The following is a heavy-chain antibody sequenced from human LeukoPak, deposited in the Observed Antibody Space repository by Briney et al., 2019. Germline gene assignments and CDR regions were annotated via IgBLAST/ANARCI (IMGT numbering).Heavy chain of an antibody. CDR1: GGSISSGGYS. D-gene: IGHD3-9*01. J-gene: IGHJ5*02. CDR2: IYHSEST. Sequence: SETLSLTYAVSGGSISSGGYSWSWIRQPPGKGLEWIGYIYHSESTYYNPSLKSRVTISVDRSKNQFSLKLSSVTAADTAVYCARVGYDILTGYRFDPWGQGTLVTVSS. V-gene: IGHV4-30-2*01. CDR3: ARVGYDILTGYRFDP.